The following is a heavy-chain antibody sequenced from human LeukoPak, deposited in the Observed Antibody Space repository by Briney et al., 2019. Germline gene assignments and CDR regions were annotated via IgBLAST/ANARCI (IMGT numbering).Heavy chain of an antibody. D-gene: IGHD6-13*01. CDR2: ISSTSTYI. V-gene: IGHV3-21*01. CDR3: TRDEDEELVRDY. J-gene: IGHJ4*02. CDR1: VLIFCDDY. Sequence: PGGSLRLSCAASVLIFCDDYMDWVRHARRKGREWVSSISSTSTYIYYEASVNGRFTISRDNAKKPLYLQMNSLRADDTAVYYCTRDEDEELVRDYWGQGTLVTVSS.